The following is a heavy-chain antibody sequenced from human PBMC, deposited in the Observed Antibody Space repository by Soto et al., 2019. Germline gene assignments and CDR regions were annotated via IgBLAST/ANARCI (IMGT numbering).Heavy chain of an antibody. D-gene: IGHD3-22*01. CDR2: ISWNSGSI. Sequence: PGGSLRLSCAASGFTFSSYSTHWVRQAPGKGLEWVSGISWNSGSIGYADSVKGRFTISRDNAKNSLYLQMNSLRAEDTALYYCAKETYYYDSSGYPSLLYYYGMDVWGQGTTVTVSS. CDR3: AKETYYYDSSGYPSLLYYYGMDV. V-gene: IGHV3-9*01. CDR1: GFTFSSYS. J-gene: IGHJ6*02.